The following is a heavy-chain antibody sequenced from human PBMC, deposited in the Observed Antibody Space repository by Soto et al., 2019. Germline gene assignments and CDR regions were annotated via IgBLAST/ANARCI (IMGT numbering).Heavy chain of an antibody. CDR3: ARSAITLFGVVSIPPHYYSEMDV. CDR2: IIPIFGIG. J-gene: IGHJ6*02. D-gene: IGHD3-3*01. V-gene: IGHV1-69*01. Sequence: QVQLVQSGAEVTKPGSSVKVSCKASGGTFTRYAISWVRQAPGQGLEWMGGIIPIFGIGNDAQRFQGRVTITADESTGTAYMELSSLRSEDTGVYYCARSAITLFGVVSIPPHYYSEMDVWGQGTTVTVSS. CDR1: GGTFTRYA.